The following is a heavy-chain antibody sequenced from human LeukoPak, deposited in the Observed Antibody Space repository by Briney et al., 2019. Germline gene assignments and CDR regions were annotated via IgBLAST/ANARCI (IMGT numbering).Heavy chain of an antibody. CDR2: INTDGSVT. CDR1: EFTFSDYW. D-gene: IGHD4-23*01. J-gene: IGHJ4*02. V-gene: IGHV3-74*01. Sequence: ARSLTLSCAVSEFTFSDYWMRWVSQAAAEGLVWISRINTDGSVTDYADSVKGRFTIPRDNAKNTLYLQMNSLITEDTALYYCTRSFGGSGDYWGQGTLVTVSS. CDR3: TRSFGGSGDY.